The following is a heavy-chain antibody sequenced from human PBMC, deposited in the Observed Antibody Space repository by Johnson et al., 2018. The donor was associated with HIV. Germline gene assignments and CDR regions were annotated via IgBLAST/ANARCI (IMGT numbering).Heavy chain of an antibody. CDR2: IYSGANT. CDR3: AREWGGYAKTPAFDI. D-gene: IGHD5-12*01. Sequence: VQLLESGGGLVQPGGSLRLSCAASGFTVSSNYMSWVRQAPGKGLEWVSVIYSGANTYYADSVKGRCTISRDNSKNTLYLQMNSLRAEDTAVYYCAREWGGYAKTPAFDIWGQGTMVTVSS. J-gene: IGHJ3*02. CDR1: GFTVSSNY. V-gene: IGHV3-66*01.